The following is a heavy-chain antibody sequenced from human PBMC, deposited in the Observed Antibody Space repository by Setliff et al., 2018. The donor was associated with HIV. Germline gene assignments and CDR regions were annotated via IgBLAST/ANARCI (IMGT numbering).Heavy chain of an antibody. D-gene: IGHD3-10*01. J-gene: IGHJ4*02. V-gene: IGHV3-30*03. Sequence: GGSLRLSCAASGFSFNNYGMHWVRQAPGKGLEWVSIISHDGSKKYYADSVKGRFTISRDNSNNMLYLQMNSLRPEDTAVYYCARVRGPFDYWGQGTLVTVSS. CDR1: GFSFNNYG. CDR3: ARVRGPFDY. CDR2: ISHDGSKK.